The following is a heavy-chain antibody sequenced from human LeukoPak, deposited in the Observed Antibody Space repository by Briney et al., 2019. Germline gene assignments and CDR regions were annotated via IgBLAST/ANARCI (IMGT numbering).Heavy chain of an antibody. Sequence: GGSLRLSCAASGFTFNTYTMNWVRQAPGKGLEWVSSISSSSSYIKYGDSVKGRFTISRDNAKNSLYLQMNSLRAEDTAVYYCVRDRGDTSWAYDAFDFWGQGTMVTVSS. J-gene: IGHJ3*01. CDR2: ISSSSSYI. CDR1: GFTFNTYT. V-gene: IGHV3-21*01. D-gene: IGHD2/OR15-2a*01. CDR3: VRDRGDTSWAYDAFDF.